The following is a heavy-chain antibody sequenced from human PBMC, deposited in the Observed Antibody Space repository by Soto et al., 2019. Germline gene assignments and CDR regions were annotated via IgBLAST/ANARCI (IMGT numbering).Heavy chain of an antibody. CDR1: GFTFRIYS. Sequence: GGSLRLSCAASGFTFRIYSMHWVRQSPGKGLEWVAVMWYNGTNKYYGESVKGRFTISRDNSENTLYLQMNSLRVEDTAVYYCARDATFGTKGGSFDIWGHGTLVTVSS. D-gene: IGHD3-16*01. CDR2: MWYNGTNK. J-gene: IGHJ3*02. V-gene: IGHV3-33*01. CDR3: ARDATFGTKGGSFDI.